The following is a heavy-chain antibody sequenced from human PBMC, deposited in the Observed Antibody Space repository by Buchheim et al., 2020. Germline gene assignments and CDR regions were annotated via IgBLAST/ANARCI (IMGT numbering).Heavy chain of an antibody. J-gene: IGHJ6*02. CDR1: GGSITSSHW. V-gene: IGHV4-4*01. CDR2: IYDTGRT. Sequence: QVQLQESGPGLVKPSGTLSLTCAVSGGSITSSHWWTWVRQSPGTGLEWIGEIYDTGRTNSNPSLKSRVTMSVDKSKNQFSPKVTSVTAADTAVYCCVRSASYLAYGIDVWGQGTT. CDR3: VRSASYLAYGIDV.